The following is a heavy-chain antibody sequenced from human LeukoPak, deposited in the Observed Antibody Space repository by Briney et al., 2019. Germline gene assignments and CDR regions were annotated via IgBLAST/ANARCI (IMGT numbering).Heavy chain of an antibody. V-gene: IGHV3-23*01. CDR3: AKGSYDFWSGYLPGFDP. CDR1: GFTFSSYE. D-gene: IGHD3-3*01. J-gene: IGHJ5*02. Sequence: GGSLRLSCAASGFTFSSYEMNWVRQAPGKGLEWVSAISGSGGSTYYADSVKGRFTISRDNSKNTLYLQMNSLRAEDTAVYYCAKGSYDFWSGYLPGFDPWGQGTLVTVSS. CDR2: ISGSGGST.